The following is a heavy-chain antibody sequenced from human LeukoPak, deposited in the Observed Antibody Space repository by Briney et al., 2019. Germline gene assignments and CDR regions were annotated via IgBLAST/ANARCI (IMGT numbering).Heavy chain of an antibody. Sequence: GGSLRLSCSASQITFSDYYMSWIRQAPGKGLEWVAVISYDGSNKYYADSVKGRFTISRDNSKNTLYLQMNSLRAEDTAVYYCAKDGFYSNYAAVDYWGQGTLVTVSS. CDR1: QITFSDYY. CDR2: ISYDGSNK. J-gene: IGHJ4*02. D-gene: IGHD4-11*01. V-gene: IGHV3-30*18. CDR3: AKDGFYSNYAAVDY.